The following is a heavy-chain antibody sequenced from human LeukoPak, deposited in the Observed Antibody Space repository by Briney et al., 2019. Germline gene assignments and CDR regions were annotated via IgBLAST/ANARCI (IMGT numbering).Heavy chain of an antibody. CDR3: ARSYSSSRSIFDY. D-gene: IGHD6-13*01. J-gene: IGHJ4*02. Sequence: GASVKVSCKASGYTFTGYYMHWVRQAPGQGLEWMGWINPNSGGTNYAQKFQGRVTMTGDTSISTAYMELSRLRSDDTAVYYCARSYSSSRSIFDYWGQGTLVTVSS. CDR1: GYTFTGYY. CDR2: INPNSGGT. V-gene: IGHV1-2*02.